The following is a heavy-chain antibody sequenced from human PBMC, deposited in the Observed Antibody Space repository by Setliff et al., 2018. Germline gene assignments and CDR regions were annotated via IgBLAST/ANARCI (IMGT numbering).Heavy chain of an antibody. D-gene: IGHD2-15*01. CDR1: GYSISSGYY. V-gene: IGHV4-38-2*01. CDR3: ARFRFGHCSGGSCYPRDWFDP. J-gene: IGHJ5*02. CDR2: IYHSGST. Sequence: SETLSLTCAVSGYSISSGYYWGWIRQPPGKGLEWIGSIYHSGSTYYNPSLKSRVTISVDTSKNQFSLKLSSVTAADTAVYYCARFRFGHCSGGSCYPRDWFDPWGQGTLVTVSS.